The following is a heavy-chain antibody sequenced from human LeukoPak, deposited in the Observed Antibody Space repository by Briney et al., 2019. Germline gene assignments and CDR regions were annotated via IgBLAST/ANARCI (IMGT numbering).Heavy chain of an antibody. V-gene: IGHV4-34*01. D-gene: IGHD4-11*01. CDR2: INHSGST. CDR3: ATSSYSNYPLAGWFDP. CDR1: GGSFSGYY. Sequence: SETLSLTCAVYGGSFSGYYWSWIRQPPGKGLEWIGEINHSGSTNYNPSLKSRVTISVDTSKNQFSLKLSSVTAADTAVYYCATSSYSNYPLAGWFDPWGQGTLVTVSS. J-gene: IGHJ5*02.